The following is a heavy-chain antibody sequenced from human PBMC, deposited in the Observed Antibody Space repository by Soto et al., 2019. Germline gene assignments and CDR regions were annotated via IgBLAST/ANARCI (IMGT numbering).Heavy chain of an antibody. CDR2: IYYSGST. V-gene: IGHV4-31*03. CDR3: ARDQAAGEGSGYYYARIFDY. CDR1: GGSISSGGYY. D-gene: IGHD3-22*01. J-gene: IGHJ4*02. Sequence: SETLSLTCTVSGGSISSGGYYWSWIRQHPGKGLEWIGYIYYSGSTYYNPSLKSRVTISVDTSKNQFSLKLSSVTAADTAVYYCARDQAAGEGSGYYYARIFDYWGQGTMVTVSS.